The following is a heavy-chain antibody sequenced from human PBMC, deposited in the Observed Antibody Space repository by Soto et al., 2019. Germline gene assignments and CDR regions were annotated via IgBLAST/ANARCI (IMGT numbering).Heavy chain of an antibody. V-gene: IGHV1-69*12. CDR3: ARETYPAYGMDV. J-gene: IGHJ6*02. CDR2: IIPIFGTA. Sequence: QVQLVQSGAEVKKPGSSVKVSCKASGGTFSSYAMSWVRQAPGQGIEWMGGIIPIFGTANYAQKFQGRVTITADESTSTAYMELSSLRSEDTAVYYCARETYPAYGMDVWGQGTTVTVSS. CDR1: GGTFSSYA.